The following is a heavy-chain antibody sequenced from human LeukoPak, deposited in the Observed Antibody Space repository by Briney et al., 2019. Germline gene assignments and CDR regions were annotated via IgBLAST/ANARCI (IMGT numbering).Heavy chain of an antibody. CDR3: ASLAVVRGVRGYFDY. J-gene: IGHJ4*02. Sequence: GASVKVSCKASGGTFSSYTISWVRQAPGQGLEWMGWINPNSGGTNYAQKFQGRVTMTRDTSISTAYMELSRLRSDDTAVYYCASLAVVRGVRGYFDYWGQGTLVTVSS. D-gene: IGHD3-10*01. V-gene: IGHV1-2*02. CDR2: INPNSGGT. CDR1: GGTFSSYT.